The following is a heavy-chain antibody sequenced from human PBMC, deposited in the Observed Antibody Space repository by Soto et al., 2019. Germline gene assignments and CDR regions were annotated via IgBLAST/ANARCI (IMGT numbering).Heavy chain of an antibody. V-gene: IGHV3-21*01. CDR3: ARDQGGYSYGYGFGYYHGMDV. CDR2: ISSSSSYI. D-gene: IGHD5-18*01. J-gene: IGHJ6*02. CDR1: GFTFSSYS. Sequence: EVQLVESGGGLVKPGGSLRLSCAASGFTFSSYSMNWVRQAPGKGLEWVSSISSSSSYIYYADSVKGRFTISRDNAKNSLYLPMNSLRAEDTAVYYCARDQGGYSYGYGFGYYHGMDVWGQGTTVTVSS.